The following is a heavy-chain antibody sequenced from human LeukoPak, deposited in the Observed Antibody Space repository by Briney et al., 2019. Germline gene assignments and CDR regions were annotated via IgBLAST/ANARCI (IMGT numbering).Heavy chain of an antibody. V-gene: IGHV4-34*01. CDR3: ANSIWVASTVTTLNYFYGMDV. J-gene: IGHJ6*02. D-gene: IGHD4-17*01. CDR1: GGSFSGYY. CDR2: INHSGST. Sequence: PSETLSLTCAVYGGSFSGYYWSWIRQPPGKGLEWIGEINHSGSTNYNPSLKSRVTISVDTSKNQFSLKLSSVTAADTAVYYCANSIWVASTVTTLNYFYGMDVWGQGTTVTVSS.